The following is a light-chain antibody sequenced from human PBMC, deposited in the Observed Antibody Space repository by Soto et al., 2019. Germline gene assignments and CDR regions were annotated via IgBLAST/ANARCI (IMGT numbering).Light chain of an antibody. CDR1: QSLLDSDDGNTY. J-gene: IGKJ4*01. V-gene: IGKV2-40*01. Sequence: DIVITHTPLSLTVTPGEPASISCRSSQSLLDSDDGNTYLDWYLQKPGQSPQLLIYTVSYRASGVPDRFSGSGSGTDFTLKISRVEAEDVGVYYCMQRIEFPLTLGGGTKVDIK. CDR2: TVS. CDR3: MQRIEFPLT.